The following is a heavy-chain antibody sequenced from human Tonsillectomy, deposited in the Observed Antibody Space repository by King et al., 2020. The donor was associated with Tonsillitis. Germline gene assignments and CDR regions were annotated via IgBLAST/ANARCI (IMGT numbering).Heavy chain of an antibody. J-gene: IGHJ6*03. Sequence: VQLVESGGGLVKPGGSLRLSCVASGVTLRDYYMTCIRQAPGKGLEGVSSITWSGTTKYYADSVEGRFTISRDNAKNSLFLHMKSLRAEDTAVYYCATYYMDVWGKGTTVTVSS. V-gene: IGHV3-11*01. CDR3: ATYYMDV. CDR2: ITWSGTTK. CDR1: GVTLRDYY.